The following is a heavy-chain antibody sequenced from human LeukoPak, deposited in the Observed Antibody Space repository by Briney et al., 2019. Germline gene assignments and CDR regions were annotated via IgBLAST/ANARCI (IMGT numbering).Heavy chain of an antibody. Sequence: GASVKVSCKASGYTFTGYYMHWVRQAPGQGLEWMRWINPNSGGTNYAQKFQGRVTMTRDTSISTAYMELSRLRSDDTAVYYCARDLGAAAGIGFDYWGQGTLVTVSS. J-gene: IGHJ4*02. CDR1: GYTFTGYY. V-gene: IGHV1-2*02. CDR2: INPNSGGT. D-gene: IGHD6-13*01. CDR3: ARDLGAAAGIGFDY.